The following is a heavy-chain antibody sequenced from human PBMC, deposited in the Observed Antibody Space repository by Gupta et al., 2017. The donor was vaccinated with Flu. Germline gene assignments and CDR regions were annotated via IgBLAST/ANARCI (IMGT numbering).Heavy chain of an antibody. V-gene: IGHV4-59*12. J-gene: IGHJ5*02. CDR3: ASSIAVAGWFDP. CDR2: IYYTGST. D-gene: IGHD6-19*01. CDR1: GGPISNYY. Sequence: QVQLRESGPGLVKPSETLFLTCSFSGGPISNYYWNWIRQPPGKGLEWIGYIYYTGSTNYNPPLKSRVTISVDTSKNQFSLKLSSVTAADTAVYYCASSIAVAGWFDPWGQGTLVTVSS.